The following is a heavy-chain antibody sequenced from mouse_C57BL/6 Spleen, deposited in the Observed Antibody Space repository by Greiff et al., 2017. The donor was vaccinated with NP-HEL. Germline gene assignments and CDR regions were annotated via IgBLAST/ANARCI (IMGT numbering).Heavy chain of an antibody. CDR2: IYPGDGDT. J-gene: IGHJ4*01. CDR1: GYAFSSYW. Sequence: QVQLQQSGAELVKPGASVKISCKASGYAFSSYWMNWVKQRPGKGLEWIGQIYPGDGDTNYNGKFKGKATLTADKSSSTAYMQLSSLTSEDSAVYFCAREGDPYYAMDYWGQGTSVTVSS. V-gene: IGHV1-80*01. CDR3: AREGDPYYAMDY.